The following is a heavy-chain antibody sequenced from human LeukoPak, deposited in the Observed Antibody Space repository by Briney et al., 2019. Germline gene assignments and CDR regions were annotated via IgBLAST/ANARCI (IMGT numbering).Heavy chain of an antibody. CDR3: AKPPRYYDSSGYYPDYFDY. Sequence: GGSLRLSCAASGLTFDDYAMHWVRQAPGKGLEWVSLISGDGGSTYYADSVKGRFTISRDNSKNSLYLQMNSLRTEDTALYYCAKPPRYYDSSGYYPDYFDYWGQGTLVTVSS. J-gene: IGHJ4*02. D-gene: IGHD3-22*01. CDR2: ISGDGGST. CDR1: GLTFDDYA. V-gene: IGHV3-43*02.